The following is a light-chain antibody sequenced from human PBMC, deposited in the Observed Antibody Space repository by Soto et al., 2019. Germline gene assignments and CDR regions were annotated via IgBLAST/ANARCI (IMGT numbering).Light chain of an antibody. J-gene: IGKJ1*01. V-gene: IGKV4-1*01. CDR1: LSVLYSSNNKNY. Sequence: DIVMTQSPDSLAVSLGERATINCKSSLSVLYSSNNKNYLAWYQQKPGQPPKMIIYWASTRESGVPDRFSGSGSGTDFTLSISSLQAEDVAVYYCQQYYSTPWTFGQVTKVEIK. CDR3: QQYYSTPWT. CDR2: WAS.